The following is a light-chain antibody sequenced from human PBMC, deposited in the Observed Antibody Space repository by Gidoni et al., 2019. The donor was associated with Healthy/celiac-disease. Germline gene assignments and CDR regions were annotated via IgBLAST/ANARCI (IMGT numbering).Light chain of an antibody. V-gene: IGKV1-5*01. Sequence: DIQMTQSPSTLSASVGDRVTITCRASQSISSWLAWYQQKPGKAPKLLIYDASSLESGVPSRFSGSGSGTEFTLTISSLQPDDFATYYCQQYNSYPQYTFGQXTKLEIK. CDR1: QSISSW. CDR3: QQYNSYPQYT. CDR2: DAS. J-gene: IGKJ2*01.